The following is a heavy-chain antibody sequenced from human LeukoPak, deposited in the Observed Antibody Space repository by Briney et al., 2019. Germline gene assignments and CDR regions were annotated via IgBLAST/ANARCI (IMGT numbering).Heavy chain of an antibody. CDR1: GYSISSGYY. D-gene: IGHD6-19*01. Sequence: SETLSLTCTVSGYSISSGYYWGWIRQPPGKGLEWIGSIYHSGSTYYNPSLRSRVTISVDTSKNQFSLKLSSVTAADTAVYYCARLGSIAVAGTPDYAFDIWGQGTMVTVSS. CDR3: ARLGSIAVAGTPDYAFDI. V-gene: IGHV4-38-2*02. J-gene: IGHJ3*02. CDR2: IYHSGST.